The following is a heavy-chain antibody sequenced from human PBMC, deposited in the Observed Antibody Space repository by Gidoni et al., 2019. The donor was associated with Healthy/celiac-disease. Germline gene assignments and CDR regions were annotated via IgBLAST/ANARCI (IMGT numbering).Heavy chain of an antibody. CDR3: ARVYGRSGYMDV. V-gene: IGHV3-30-3*01. D-gene: IGHD1-26*01. J-gene: IGHJ6*03. Sequence: VQLVESGGGVVQPGRSLRLSCAASGFTFSSYAMHWVRQAPGKGLEWVAVISYDGSNKYYADSVKGRFTISRDNSKNTLYLQMNSLRAEDTAVYYCARVYGRSGYMDVWGKGTTVTVSS. CDR1: GFTFSSYA. CDR2: ISYDGSNK.